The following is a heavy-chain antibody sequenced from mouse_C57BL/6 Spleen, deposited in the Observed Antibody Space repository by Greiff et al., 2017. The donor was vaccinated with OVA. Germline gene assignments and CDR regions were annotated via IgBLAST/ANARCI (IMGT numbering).Heavy chain of an antibody. D-gene: IGHD3-2*02. CDR1: GFTFSDYY. J-gene: IGHJ3*01. V-gene: IGHV5-16*01. Sequence: EVQLVESEGGLVQPGSSMKLSCTASGFTFSDYYMAWVRQVPEKGLEWVANINYDGSSTYYLDSLKSRFIISRDNAKNILYLQMSSLKSEDTATDYCARDGSSGGFAYWGQGTLVTVSA. CDR3: ARDGSSGGFAY. CDR2: INYDGSST.